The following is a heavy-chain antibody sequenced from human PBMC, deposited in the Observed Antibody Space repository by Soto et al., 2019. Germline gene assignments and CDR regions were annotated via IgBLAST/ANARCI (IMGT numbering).Heavy chain of an antibody. J-gene: IGHJ5*02. V-gene: IGHV6-1*01. Sequence: SQTLSLTCAISGDSVSSNDATWDWIRQSPSRGLEWLGRTYYYRSKWYIDCAVSVKGRISINAVTSKNQVSLQLNAVIPDDTAVYYCARDDGPRTTRRFDAWGQGILVTVSS. CDR2: TYYYRSKWYI. CDR1: GDSVSSNDAT. CDR3: ARDDGPRTTRRFDA. D-gene: IGHD1-1*01.